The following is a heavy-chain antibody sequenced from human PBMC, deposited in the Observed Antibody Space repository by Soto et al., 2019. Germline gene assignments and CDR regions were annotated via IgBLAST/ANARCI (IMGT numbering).Heavy chain of an antibody. J-gene: IGHJ4*02. Sequence: GGSLRLSCAASGFSFSSFALSWVRQPPGKGLEWVSTINAGGDNTYYADSVKGRFTISRDNSKNTLYVHMSSLRAEDTAVYHCVTLLEWYDYFDNWGQGTLVTVSS. V-gene: IGHV3-23*01. CDR3: VTLLEWYDYFDN. CDR1: GFSFSSFA. CDR2: INAGGDNT. D-gene: IGHD3-3*01.